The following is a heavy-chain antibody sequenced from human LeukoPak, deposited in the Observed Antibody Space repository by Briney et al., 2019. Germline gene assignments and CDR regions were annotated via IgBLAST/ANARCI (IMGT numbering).Heavy chain of an antibody. Sequence: ASVKVSCKASGYTFTSYGISWVRQAPGQGLEWMGWISAYNGNTNYAQKLQGRVTMTTDTSTSTAYMELRSLRSDDTAVYYCARDEGVLLRFGDTVFDYWGQGTLVTVSS. CDR3: ARDEGVLLRFGDTVFDY. D-gene: IGHD3-10*01. J-gene: IGHJ4*02. CDR1: GYTFTSYG. V-gene: IGHV1-18*01. CDR2: ISAYNGNT.